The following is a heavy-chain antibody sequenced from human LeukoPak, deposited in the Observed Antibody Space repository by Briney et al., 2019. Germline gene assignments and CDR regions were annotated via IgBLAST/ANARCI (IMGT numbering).Heavy chain of an antibody. CDR3: AKLTSAAGYPNY. D-gene: IGHD6-13*01. CDR2: ISGSGGST. Sequence: PGGSLRLSCAASGITFSSYAMSWVRQAPGKGLEWVSAISGSGGSTYYADSVKGRFTISRDNSKNTLYLQMNSLRAEDTAVYYCAKLTSAAGYPNYRGQGTLVTVSS. V-gene: IGHV3-23*01. J-gene: IGHJ4*02. CDR1: GITFSSYA.